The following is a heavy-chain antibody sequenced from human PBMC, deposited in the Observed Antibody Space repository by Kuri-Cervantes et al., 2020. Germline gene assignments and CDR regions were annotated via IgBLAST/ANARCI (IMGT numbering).Heavy chain of an antibody. J-gene: IGHJ3*02. V-gene: IGHV4-4*07. CDR2: IYTSGST. D-gene: IGHD3-22*01. Sequence: ESLKISCTVSGGSISSYYWSWIRQPAGKGLEWIGRIYTSGSTNYNPSLKSRVTMSIGTSKNQFSLRLSSVTAADTAVYFCARRYDTGSFRLFDIWGQGTMVTVSS. CDR1: GGSISSYY. CDR3: ARRYDTGSFRLFDI.